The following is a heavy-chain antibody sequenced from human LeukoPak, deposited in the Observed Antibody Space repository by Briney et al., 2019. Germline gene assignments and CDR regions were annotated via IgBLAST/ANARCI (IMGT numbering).Heavy chain of an antibody. CDR3: AKSLRFLEWLLSVLDY. J-gene: IGHJ4*02. Sequence: GGSLRLSCAASGFTFSSYAMSWVRQAPGKGLEWVSAISGSGGSTYYADSVKGRFTISRDNSKNTLYLQMNSLRAEDTAVYYCAKSLRFLEWLLSVLDYWGQGTLVTVSS. CDR2: ISGSGGST. D-gene: IGHD3-3*01. CDR1: GFTFSSYA. V-gene: IGHV3-23*01.